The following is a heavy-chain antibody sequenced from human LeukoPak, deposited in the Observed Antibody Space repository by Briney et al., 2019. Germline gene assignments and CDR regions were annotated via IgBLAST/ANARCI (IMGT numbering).Heavy chain of an antibody. CDR3: AKEVSQIAVAGTKGDY. CDR2: IGNDGSDT. D-gene: IGHD6-19*01. Sequence: PGGSLRLSCAASGFTSGFTFNSYWMHWVRQAPGKGLVWVSRIGNDGSDTNYADSVKGRFTISRDNSKNTLYLQMNSLRAEDTAVYYCAKEVSQIAVAGTKGDYWGQGTLVTVSS. J-gene: IGHJ4*02. V-gene: IGHV3-74*01. CDR1: GFTFNSYW.